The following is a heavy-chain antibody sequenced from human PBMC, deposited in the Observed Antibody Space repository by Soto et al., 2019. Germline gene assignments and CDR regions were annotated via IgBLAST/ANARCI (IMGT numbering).Heavy chain of an antibody. Sequence: QVQLVESGGGVVQPGRSLRLSCAASGFTFSSYGMHWVRQAPGKGLEWVAVISYDGSNKYYADSVKGRFTISRDNSKNTLYLQMNSLRAEDTAVYYCAKDDGYYDSSGYYRNWFDPWGQGTLVTVSS. D-gene: IGHD3-22*01. CDR2: ISYDGSNK. CDR3: AKDDGYYDSSGYYRNWFDP. CDR1: GFTFSSYG. V-gene: IGHV3-30*18. J-gene: IGHJ5*02.